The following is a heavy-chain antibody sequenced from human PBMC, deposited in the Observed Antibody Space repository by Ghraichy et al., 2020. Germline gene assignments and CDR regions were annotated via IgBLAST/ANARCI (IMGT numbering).Heavy chain of an antibody. CDR3: ARGGHYAMDV. CDR2: ISSGSDTI. D-gene: IGHD5-12*01. Sequence: LTCADSGLTFGSFSMNWVRQAPGQGLEWISYISSGSDTIYYADSVKGRFTISRDNVKKTLYLQMNSLTDEDTAVYYCARGGHYAMDVWGQGTTVTVSS. V-gene: IGHV3-48*02. J-gene: IGHJ6*02. CDR1: GLTFGSFS.